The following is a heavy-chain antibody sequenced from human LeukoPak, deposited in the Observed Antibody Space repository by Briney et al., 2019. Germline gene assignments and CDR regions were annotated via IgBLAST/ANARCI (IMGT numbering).Heavy chain of an antibody. Sequence: PGGSLRLSCAASGFTFSSYSMNWVRQAPGKGLEWVSSISSSSSYIYYADSVKGRFTISRDNAKNSLYLQMNSLRAEDTAVYYCARDAPVGATDFDYWGQGTLVTVSS. V-gene: IGHV3-21*01. J-gene: IGHJ4*02. CDR2: ISSSSSYI. D-gene: IGHD1-26*01. CDR1: GFTFSSYS. CDR3: ARDAPVGATDFDY.